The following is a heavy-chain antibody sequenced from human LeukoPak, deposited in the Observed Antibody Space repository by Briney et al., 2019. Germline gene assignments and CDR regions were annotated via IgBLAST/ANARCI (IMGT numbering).Heavy chain of an antibody. CDR2: ISYDGSNK. D-gene: IGHD3-10*01. Sequence: GGSLRLSCAASGFTFSSYGMHWVRQAPGKGLEWVAVISYDGSNKYYADSVKGRFTISRDNSRNMLYLQMNSLRAEDTAVYYCAKVAGIIPKYYYNSGSYYDYWGQGTLVTVSS. CDR1: GFTFSSYG. V-gene: IGHV3-30*18. CDR3: AKVAGIIPKYYYNSGSYYDY. J-gene: IGHJ4*02.